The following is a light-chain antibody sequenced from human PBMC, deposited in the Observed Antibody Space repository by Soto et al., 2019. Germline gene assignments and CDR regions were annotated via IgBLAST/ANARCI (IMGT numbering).Light chain of an antibody. CDR1: SSNIGSNY. Sequence: QSVLTQPPSASGTPGQRVTISCSGSSSNIGSNYVYWYQQLPGTAPKLLIYRNNQRPSGVPDRFSCSKSGTSASLAISGLRSDDEADYYCAAWDDSLSGWVFGGGTKLTVL. J-gene: IGLJ3*02. V-gene: IGLV1-47*01. CDR3: AAWDDSLSGWV. CDR2: RNN.